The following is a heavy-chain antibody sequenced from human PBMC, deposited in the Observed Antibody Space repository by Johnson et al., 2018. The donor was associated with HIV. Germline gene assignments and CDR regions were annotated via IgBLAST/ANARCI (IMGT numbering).Heavy chain of an antibody. CDR3: GRESTGAGTAFDI. CDR1: GFNFSNHH. V-gene: IGHV3-7*01. J-gene: IGHJ3*02. CDR2: INQDGSDK. D-gene: IGHD2-8*02. Sequence: VQLVESGGGLVQPGGSLRVSCTASGFNFSNHHMTWVRQAPGKGLEWVANINQDGSDKYYVDSVKGRFTISRDNAQNSLYLQMNSLRAEDTAVYYCGRESTGAGTAFDIWGQGTMVTVSS.